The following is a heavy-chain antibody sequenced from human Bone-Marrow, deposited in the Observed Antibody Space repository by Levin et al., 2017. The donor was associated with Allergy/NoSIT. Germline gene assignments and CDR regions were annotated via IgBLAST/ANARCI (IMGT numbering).Heavy chain of an antibody. CDR1: GFTFSNSF. D-gene: IGHD2-8*02. CDR3: AKTKGFCSGGICRFWFGS. V-gene: IGHV3-53*01. CDR2: IYTDGKT. Sequence: GESLKISCLASGFTFSNSFVSWLRQTPEKGLEFISVIYTDGKTYYADSVKGRFTLSRDNSQNTLYLQMNTLRVEDTARYYCAKTKGFCSGGICRFWFGSWGQGTLVTVSS. J-gene: IGHJ5*02.